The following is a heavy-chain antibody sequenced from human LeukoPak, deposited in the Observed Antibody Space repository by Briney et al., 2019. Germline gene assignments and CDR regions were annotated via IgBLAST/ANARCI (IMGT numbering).Heavy chain of an antibody. Sequence: SVKVSCKASGGTFSSYAISWVRQAPGQGLEWMGGIIPIFGTANYAQKFQGRVTITADESTSTAYMELSSLRSEDTAVYYCARDQRYYYDSSGNWGQGTLVTVSS. D-gene: IGHD3-22*01. V-gene: IGHV1-69*13. J-gene: IGHJ4*02. CDR2: IIPIFGTA. CDR3: ARDQRYYYDSSGN. CDR1: GGTFSSYA.